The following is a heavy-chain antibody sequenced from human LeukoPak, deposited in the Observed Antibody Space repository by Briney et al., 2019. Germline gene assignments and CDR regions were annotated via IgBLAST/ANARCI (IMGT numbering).Heavy chain of an antibody. V-gene: IGHV3-33*08. CDR1: GFIFSNYG. D-gene: IGHD4-17*01. J-gene: IGHJ4*02. CDR3: ARDGFVWTSGIDYGWFDF. CDR2: ISYDGRDK. Sequence: GRSLRLSCAASGFIFSNYGMHWVRQAPGKGLEWVAVISYDGRDKYYADSVKGRFTISRDNANNLLYLQMNSLTAEDTAVYYCARDGFVWTSGIDYGWFDFWGQGTLVTVSS.